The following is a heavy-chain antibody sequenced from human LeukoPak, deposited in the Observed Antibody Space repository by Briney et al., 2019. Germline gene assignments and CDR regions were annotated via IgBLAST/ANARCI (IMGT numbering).Heavy chain of an antibody. CDR1: GFSFSSYT. D-gene: IGHD2-2*01. J-gene: IGHJ4*02. CDR3: ASCVPAAGCYFDY. Sequence: GGSLRLSCAASGFSFSSYTMNWVRQAPGKGLEWVSSISISSSSIYYADSVKGRFTISRDNAKNSLYLQMNSLRAEDTAVYYCASCVPAAGCYFDYWGQGTLVTVSS. V-gene: IGHV3-21*01. CDR2: ISISSSSI.